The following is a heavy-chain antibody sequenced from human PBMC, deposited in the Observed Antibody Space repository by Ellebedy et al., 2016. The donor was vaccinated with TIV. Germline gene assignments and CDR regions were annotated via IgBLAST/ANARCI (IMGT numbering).Heavy chain of an antibody. CDR2: THYSRST. CDR1: GGSISSYY. D-gene: IGHD1-1*01. V-gene: IGHV4-59*01. CDR3: AGWNNDWKGFAS. J-gene: IGHJ4*02. Sequence: SETLSLXCIVSGGSISSYYWNWIRQPPGKGLEWIGYTHYSRSTNYNPSLKSRVTISVDTSKNQFSLRLNSLTAADTAVYYCAGWNNDWKGFASWGQGTLVTVSS.